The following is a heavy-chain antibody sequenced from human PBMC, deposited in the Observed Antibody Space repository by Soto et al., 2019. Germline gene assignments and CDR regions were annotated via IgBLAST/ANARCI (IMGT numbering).Heavy chain of an antibody. CDR3: ARVKSRVYDSSGYYYPSYSY. V-gene: IGHV1-3*01. D-gene: IGHD3-22*01. J-gene: IGHJ4*02. CDR1: GYTFTSYA. CDR2: INAGNGNT. Sequence: ASVKVSCKASGYTFTSYAMHWVRQAPGQRLERMGWINAGNGNTKYSQKFQGRVTITRDTSASTAYMELSSLRSEDTAVYYCARVKSRVYDSSGYYYPSYSYWGQGTLVTVSS.